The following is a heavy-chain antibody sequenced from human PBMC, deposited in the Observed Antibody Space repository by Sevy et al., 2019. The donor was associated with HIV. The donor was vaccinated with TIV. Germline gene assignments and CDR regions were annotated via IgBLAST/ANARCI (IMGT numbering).Heavy chain of an antibody. CDR3: ARFSGLLRDF. Sequence: GGSLRLSCAASGFSVSDNDMNWVRQAPGKGLEWVSLMYHGGSILYADSVRGRFITSRYKSKNTLYLQMNSLRGEDTAVYYCARFSGLLRDFWGQGTLVTVSS. D-gene: IGHD2-21*02. V-gene: IGHV3-66*01. J-gene: IGHJ4*02. CDR2: MYHGGSI. CDR1: GFSVSDND.